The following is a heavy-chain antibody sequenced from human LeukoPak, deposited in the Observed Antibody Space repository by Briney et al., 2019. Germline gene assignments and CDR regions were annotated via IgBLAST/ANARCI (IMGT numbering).Heavy chain of an antibody. CDR3: AREIGGSSWYRDAFDI. CDR2: INHSGST. V-gene: IGHV4-34*01. D-gene: IGHD6-13*01. J-gene: IGHJ3*02. Sequence: SETLSFTCAVYGGSFSGYYWSWIRQPLGKGLEWIGEINHSGSTNYNPSLKSRVTISVDTSKNQFSLKLSSVTAADTAVYYCAREIGGSSWYRDAFDIWGQGTMVTVSS. CDR1: GGSFSGYY.